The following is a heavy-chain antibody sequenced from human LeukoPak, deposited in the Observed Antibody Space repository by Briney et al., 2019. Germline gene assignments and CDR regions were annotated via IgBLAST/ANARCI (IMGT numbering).Heavy chain of an antibody. D-gene: IGHD2-15*01. J-gene: IGHJ4*02. CDR2: IRYDGSSK. CDR1: TFTFSSYG. V-gene: IGHV3-30*02. CDR3: AKANSREWWPNTPGTAFDY. Sequence: PGGSLRLSCAGYTFTFSSYGMHWVRQAPGKGLEWVAFIRYDGSSKYYADSVKGRFTISRGNSKNTLYLQMNSLRAEDTAVYYCAKANSREWWPNTPGTAFDYWGQGTLVTVSS.